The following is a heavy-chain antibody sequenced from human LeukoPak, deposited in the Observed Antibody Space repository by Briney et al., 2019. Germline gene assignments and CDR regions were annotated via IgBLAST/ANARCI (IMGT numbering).Heavy chain of an antibody. CDR1: GYSFTSYW. Sequence: RGESLRISCKGSGYSFTSYWIAWVRQTPGKGLEWIGIIYPKDSDTRYSPSFQDQVTISADESISTAYLQWSNLKASDTAIYYCARHHAISMGMNYLDHWGLGTLVSVSS. V-gene: IGHV5-51*01. J-gene: IGHJ4*02. D-gene: IGHD2/OR15-2a*01. CDR3: ARHHAISMGMNYLDH. CDR2: IYPKDSDT.